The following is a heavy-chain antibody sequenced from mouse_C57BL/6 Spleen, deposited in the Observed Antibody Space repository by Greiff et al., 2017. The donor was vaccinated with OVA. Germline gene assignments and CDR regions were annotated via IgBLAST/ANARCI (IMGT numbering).Heavy chain of an antibody. CDR2: IHPNSGST. J-gene: IGHJ4*01. CDR3: ARDYYAGPYAMDY. Sequence: QVQLQQPGAELVKPGASVKLSCKASGYTFTSYWMHWVKQRPGQGLEWIGMIHPNSGSTNYNEKFKSKATLTVDKSSSTAYMQLSSLTSEDSAVYYGARDYYAGPYAMDYWGQGTSVTVSS. CDR1: GYTFTSYW. V-gene: IGHV1-64*01. D-gene: IGHD1-1*01.